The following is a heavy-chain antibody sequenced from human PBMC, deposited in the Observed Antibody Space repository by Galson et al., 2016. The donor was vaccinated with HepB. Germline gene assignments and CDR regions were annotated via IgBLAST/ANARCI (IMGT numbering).Heavy chain of an antibody. V-gene: IGHV1-3*01. CDR3: ARRVVRDAQPVPAGWGWGLDV. CDR2: INAGNGNT. J-gene: IGHJ6*02. CDR1: GYTFTNYA. Sequence: SVKVSCKASGYTFTNYAIHWVRQAPGQRLEWMGWINAGNGNTKYSQKFQGRVTITADTYASTAYMEMSSLRSEDMAVYYCARRVVRDAQPVPAGWGWGLDVWGQGTTVTASS. D-gene: IGHD2-2*01.